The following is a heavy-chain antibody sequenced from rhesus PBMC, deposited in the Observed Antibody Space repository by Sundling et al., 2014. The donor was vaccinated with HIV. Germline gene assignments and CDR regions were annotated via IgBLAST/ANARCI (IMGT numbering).Heavy chain of an antibody. CDR2: ITYSGST. V-gene: IGHV4-122*02. J-gene: IGHJ6*01. CDR3: AREDCNWGSHYGLDS. Sequence: QVQLQESGPGLVKPSETLSLSCAVSGGSISSGYYYWSWIRQPPGKGLEWIGYITYSGSTSYNPSLKSRVTISRDTSKNQFSLKLTSVTAADTAVYYCAREDCNWGSHYGLDSWGQGVVVTVSS. CDR1: GGSISSGYYY. D-gene: IGHD7-45*01.